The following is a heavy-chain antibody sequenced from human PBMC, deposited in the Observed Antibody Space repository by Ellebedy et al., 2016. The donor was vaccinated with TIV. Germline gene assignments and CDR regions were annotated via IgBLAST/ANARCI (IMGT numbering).Heavy chain of an antibody. D-gene: IGHD3-10*01. CDR1: GFTFSSYA. CDR3: AKVRYYASGSYSDY. V-gene: IGHV3-23*01. Sequence: PGGSLRLSCAASGFTFSSYAMSWVRQAPGKGLEWVSAISGSGGSTYNADSVKGRFTISRDNSKNTLYLQMNSLRVEDTAVYYCAKVRYYASGSYSDYWGQGTLVTVSS. CDR2: ISGSGGST. J-gene: IGHJ4*02.